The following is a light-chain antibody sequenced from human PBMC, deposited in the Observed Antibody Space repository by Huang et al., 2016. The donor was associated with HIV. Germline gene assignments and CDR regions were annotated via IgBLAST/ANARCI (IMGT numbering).Light chain of an antibody. CDR3: QQYDNWPLT. Sequence: ERVMTQSPATVSLSPGERATLSCRASLSVSTNLAWYQQRPGQAPRLLIYGASTRATGIPARFSGGGSGAEFTLTISSLQSEDFAVYYCQQYDNWPLTFGGGIKVQIK. V-gene: IGKV3-15*01. CDR1: LSVSTN. J-gene: IGKJ4*01. CDR2: GAS.